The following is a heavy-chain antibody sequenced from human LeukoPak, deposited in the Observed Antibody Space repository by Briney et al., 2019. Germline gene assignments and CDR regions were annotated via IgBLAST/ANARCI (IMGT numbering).Heavy chain of an antibody. J-gene: IGHJ4*02. CDR2: INHSGST. V-gene: IGHV4-34*01. CDR3: ARGKYYYDSSGHDY. D-gene: IGHD3-22*01. Sequence: SETLSLTCAVYGGSFSGYYWSWIRQPPGKGLEWIGEINHSGSTNYNPSLKSQVTISVDTSKNQFSLKLSSVTAADTAVYYCARGKYYYDSSGHDYWGQGTLVTVSS. CDR1: GGSFSGYY.